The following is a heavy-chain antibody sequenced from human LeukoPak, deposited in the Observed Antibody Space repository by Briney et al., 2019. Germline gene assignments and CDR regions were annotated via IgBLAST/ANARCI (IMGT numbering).Heavy chain of an antibody. D-gene: IGHD3-10*01. CDR1: GGTISNYY. Sequence: SETLSLTCTVSGGTISNYYWSWIRQPPGKGLEWIGHIYYSGATKYNPSLKSRITISVDTSKNQFSLMLSSVTAADTAVYYCARFGITVVRGGKYYFDYWGQGTLVTVSS. V-gene: IGHV4-59*08. CDR2: IYYSGAT. CDR3: ARFGITVVRGGKYYFDY. J-gene: IGHJ4*02.